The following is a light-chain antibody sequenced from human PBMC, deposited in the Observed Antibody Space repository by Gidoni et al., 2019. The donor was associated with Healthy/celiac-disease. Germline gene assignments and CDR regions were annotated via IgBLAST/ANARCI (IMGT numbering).Light chain of an antibody. Sequence: EIVLTQSPATLSLSLGERATLSCRASQSVSSYLAWYQQKPGQAPRLLIYDASNRATGIPARFGGSGSGTDFTLTISSLEPEDFAVYYCQQRSNWPLTFGGGTKVEIK. CDR3: QQRSNWPLT. CDR2: DAS. J-gene: IGKJ4*01. CDR1: QSVSSY. V-gene: IGKV3-11*01.